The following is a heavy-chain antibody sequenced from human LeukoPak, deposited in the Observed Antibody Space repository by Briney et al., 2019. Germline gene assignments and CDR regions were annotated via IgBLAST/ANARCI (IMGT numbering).Heavy chain of an antibody. CDR1: GYTFTSYY. Sequence: ASVKVSCKASGYTFTSYYMHWVRQAPRQGLEWMGIINPSGGSTSYAQKSQGRVTMTRDTSTSTVYMELSSLRSEDTAVYYYATIAVAGTWDFDYWGQGTLVTVSS. J-gene: IGHJ4*02. CDR2: INPSGGST. CDR3: ATIAVAGTWDFDY. D-gene: IGHD6-19*01. V-gene: IGHV1-46*01.